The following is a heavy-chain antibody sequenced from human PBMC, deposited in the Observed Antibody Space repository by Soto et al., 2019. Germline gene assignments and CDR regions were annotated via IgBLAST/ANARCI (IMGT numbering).Heavy chain of an antibody. D-gene: IGHD3-22*01. V-gene: IGHV1-18*04. CDR2: ISAYNGNT. CDR1: GYTFTSYG. CDR3: ASIYYDSSGYRGYYYGMDV. Sequence: PSVKVSCKASGYTFTSYGISWVRQAPGQGLEWMGWISAYNGNTNYAQKLQGRVTMTTDTSTSTAYMELRSLRSDDTAVYYCASIYYDSSGYRGYYYGMDVWGQGTTVTVSS. J-gene: IGHJ6*02.